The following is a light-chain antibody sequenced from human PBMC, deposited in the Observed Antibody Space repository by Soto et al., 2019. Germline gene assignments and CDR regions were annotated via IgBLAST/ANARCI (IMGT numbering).Light chain of an antibody. Sequence: EIVLTQSPGTLSLSPGERATLSCRASQSVSSSYLAWYQQKPGQAPRLLIYGASRRATGIPDRFSGSGSGTDFTLTISRLEPEDLAVYYCRQYDSSPRTFGQGTKVDIK. V-gene: IGKV3-20*01. CDR3: RQYDSSPRT. J-gene: IGKJ1*01. CDR1: QSVSSSY. CDR2: GAS.